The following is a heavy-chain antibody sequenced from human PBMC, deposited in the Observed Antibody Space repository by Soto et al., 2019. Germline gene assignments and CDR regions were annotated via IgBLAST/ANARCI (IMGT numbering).Heavy chain of an antibody. CDR3: AREGYYSSGWYRGAFDI. CDR1: GFTFSSYS. D-gene: IGHD6-19*01. CDR2: ISSSSSYI. J-gene: IGHJ3*02. Sequence: LRLSCAASGFTFSSYSMNWVRQAPGKGLEWVSSISSSSSYIYYADSVKGRFTISRDNAKNSLYLQMNSLRAEDTAVYYCAREGYYSSGWYRGAFDIWGQGTMVTVS. V-gene: IGHV3-21*01.